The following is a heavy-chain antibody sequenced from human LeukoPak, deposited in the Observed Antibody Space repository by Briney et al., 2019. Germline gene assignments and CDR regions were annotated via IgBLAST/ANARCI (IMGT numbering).Heavy chain of an antibody. V-gene: IGHV3-11*01. CDR3: ARGSNRYCSSTSCYNDY. Sequence: PGGSLRLSCAASGFTFSDYYMSWIRQAPGKGLEWVSYISSSGSTIYYADSVEGRFTISRDNAKNSLYLQMNSLRAEDTAVYYCARGSNRYCSSTSCYNDYWGQGTLVTVSS. J-gene: IGHJ4*02. CDR1: GFTFSDYY. D-gene: IGHD2-2*02. CDR2: ISSSGSTI.